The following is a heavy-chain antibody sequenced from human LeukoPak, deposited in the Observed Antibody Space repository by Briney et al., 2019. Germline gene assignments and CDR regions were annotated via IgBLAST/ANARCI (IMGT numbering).Heavy chain of an antibody. CDR2: IIPNSGGT. D-gene: IGHD5-12*01. CDR3: ASYSGYAQ. CDR1: GYTFTGYY. Sequence: GASVKVSCKASGYTFTGYYMHWVRQSPGQGLEWMGWIIPNSGGTSYAQKFQGRVTISRNTSITTAYMELSGLTSEDTAVYYCASYSGYAQWGQGTLVTVSS. V-gene: IGHV1-2*02. J-gene: IGHJ4*02.